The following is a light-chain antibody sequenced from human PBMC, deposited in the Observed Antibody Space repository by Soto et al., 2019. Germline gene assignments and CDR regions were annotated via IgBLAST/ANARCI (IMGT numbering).Light chain of an antibody. J-gene: IGKJ5*01. CDR2: AAS. V-gene: IGKV1D-12*01. CDR1: QDIAAY. CDR3: QQAYSFPIT. Sequence: DIPVTQSPSSVSASVGDRVGIXWRASQDIAAYLAWYQHKPGRAPELLIHAASSLQSGVPSRFSGSGSGTDFTLTINSLQPEDFATYYCQQAYSFPITFGQGTRLEI.